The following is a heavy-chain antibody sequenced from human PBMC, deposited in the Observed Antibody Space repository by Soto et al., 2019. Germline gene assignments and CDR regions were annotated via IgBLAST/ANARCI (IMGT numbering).Heavy chain of an antibody. V-gene: IGHV4-34*01. D-gene: IGHD3-9*01. Sequence: SETLSLTCAVYGGSFSGYYWSWIRQPPGKGLEWIGEINHSGSTNYNPSLKSRVTISVDTSKNQFSLKLSSVTAADTAVYYCARVRLVPGYYYYMDVWGKGTTVTVSS. CDR3: ARVRLVPGYYYYMDV. CDR2: INHSGST. CDR1: GGSFSGYY. J-gene: IGHJ6*03.